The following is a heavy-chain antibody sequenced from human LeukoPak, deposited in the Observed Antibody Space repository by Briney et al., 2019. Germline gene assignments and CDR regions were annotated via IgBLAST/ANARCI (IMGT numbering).Heavy chain of an antibody. V-gene: IGHV3-30*02. CDR1: GFTFSTYG. CDR2: IRYDGSNK. J-gene: IGHJ4*02. CDR3: AKAGTQQWLLFVGVY. D-gene: IGHD6-19*01. Sequence: GGSLRLSCAASGFTFSTYGMLWVRQAPGQGPEWVALIRYDGSNKYYADSVKGRFTISRDNSKNTLYLQMNSPRVEDTAMYYCAKAGTQQWLLFVGVYWGQGALVTVSS.